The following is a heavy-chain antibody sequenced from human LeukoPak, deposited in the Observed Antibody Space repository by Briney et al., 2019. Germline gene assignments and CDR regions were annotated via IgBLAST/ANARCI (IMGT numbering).Heavy chain of an antibody. J-gene: IGHJ4*02. CDR1: RFTVSSSY. V-gene: IGHV3-66*01. CDR3: ARGAISSWYED. CDR2: LYSGGSI. Sequence: PGGSLRLSCAGSRFTVSSSYMSWVRQAPGKGLEWVSVLYSGGSIFYADSVKGRFTISRDISKNMLYLQMNSLRADDTAVYYCARGAISSWYEDWGQGTLVTVSS. D-gene: IGHD6-13*01.